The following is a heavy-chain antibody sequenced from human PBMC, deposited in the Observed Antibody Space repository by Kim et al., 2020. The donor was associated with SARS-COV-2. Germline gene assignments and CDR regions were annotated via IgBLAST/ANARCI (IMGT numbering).Heavy chain of an antibody. D-gene: IGHD6-13*01. V-gene: IGHV5-51*01. CDR2: IYPVDPDT. CDR3: AVLTYGYSSPTGAFDI. Sequence: GESLKISCKGSGYSFTSFCIGWGRQMPGKGLEWMGIIYPVDPDTRYTPSFQGKVTISADKSISTAYLQWSSLKASDTAMNYCAVLTYGYSSPTGAFDIWGQGTMVTVSS. J-gene: IGHJ3*02. CDR1: GYSFTSFC.